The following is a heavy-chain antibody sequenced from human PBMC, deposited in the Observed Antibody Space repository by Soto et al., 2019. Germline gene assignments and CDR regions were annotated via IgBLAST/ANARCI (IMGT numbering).Heavy chain of an antibody. J-gene: IGHJ6*02. CDR3: ARGLNDFWCGYDTGLAYYYYGMDV. V-gene: IGHV1-69*13. CDR2: IIPIFGTA. CDR1: GGTFSSYA. D-gene: IGHD3-3*01. Sequence: GASVKVSCKASGGTFSSYAISWVRQAPGQGLEWMGGIIPIFGTANYAQKFQGRVTITADESTSTAYMELSSLRSEDTAVYYCARGLNDFWCGYDTGLAYYYYGMDVWGQGTTVTVSS.